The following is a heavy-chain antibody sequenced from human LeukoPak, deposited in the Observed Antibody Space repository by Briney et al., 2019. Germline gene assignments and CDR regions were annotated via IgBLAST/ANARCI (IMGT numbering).Heavy chain of an antibody. CDR1: GYSFTSYW. V-gene: IGHV5-51*01. D-gene: IGHD6-6*01. Sequence: GESLKISCKGPGYSFTSYWIGWVRQMPGTGPEWLGVIWPGDSETRYSPSFEGQITISADKSINTAYLAWKTLRASDTAMYYCATASCYFDYWGQGTLVTVSS. J-gene: IGHJ4*02. CDR2: IWPGDSET. CDR3: ATASCYFDY.